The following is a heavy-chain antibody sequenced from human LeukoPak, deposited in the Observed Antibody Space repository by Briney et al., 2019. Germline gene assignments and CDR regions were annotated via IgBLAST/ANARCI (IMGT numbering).Heavy chain of an antibody. J-gene: IGHJ4*02. CDR2: ISSDGNNK. CDR3: TRGVGSSSWYFDH. D-gene: IGHD6-13*01. CDR1: GFSVSNNY. V-gene: IGHV3-30*03. Sequence: PGGSLRLSCAASGFSVSNNYMNWVRQAPGKGLEWVAVISSDGNNKYYADSLKGRFTISRDSSKNTLYLQMNSLRAEDTAIYYCTRGVGSSSWYFDHWGQGTLVTVSS.